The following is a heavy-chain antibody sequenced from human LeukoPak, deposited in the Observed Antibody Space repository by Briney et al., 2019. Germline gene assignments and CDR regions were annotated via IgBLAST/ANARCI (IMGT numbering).Heavy chain of an antibody. J-gene: IGHJ4*02. D-gene: IGHD3-9*01. Sequence: PSETLSLTCTVSGDSIGSSNYFWDWIRQPPGKGLEWIGSIYYGGSSYYNPSLKSRVTISVDTSKNQFSLKLSSVTAADTAVYYCARHPPSTWFSIWRGPFDYWGQGTLVTVSS. CDR3: ARHPPSTWFSIWRGPFDY. CDR2: IYYGGSS. V-gene: IGHV4-39*01. CDR1: GDSIGSSNYF.